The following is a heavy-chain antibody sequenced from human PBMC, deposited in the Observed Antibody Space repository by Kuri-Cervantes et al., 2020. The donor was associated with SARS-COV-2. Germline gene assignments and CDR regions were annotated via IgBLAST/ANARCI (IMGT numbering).Heavy chain of an antibody. J-gene: IGHJ4*02. D-gene: IGHD3-22*01. CDR1: GYTFTSYY. CDR3: ARDPPYYYDSSGSQPSYCFDY. CDR2: INPSGGST. V-gene: IGHV1-46*01. Sequence: ASVKASCKASGYTFTSYYMHWVRQAPGQGLEWMGIINPSGGSTSYAQKFQGRVTMTRDTSTSTVYMELSSLRSEDTAVYYCARDPPYYYDSSGSQPSYCFDYWGQGTLVTVSS.